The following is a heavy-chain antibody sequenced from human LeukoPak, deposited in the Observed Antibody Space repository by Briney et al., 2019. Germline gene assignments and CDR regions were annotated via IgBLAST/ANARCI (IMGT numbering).Heavy chain of an antibody. CDR1: GFTFNNYW. J-gene: IGHJ3*02. D-gene: IGHD3-22*01. CDR3: ARGDYYDSRGYFNDAFDI. V-gene: IGHV3-7*01. Sequence: GGSLRLSCAASGFTFNNYWLSWVRQAPGKGLEWVANIRPDGSEKYYVDSLKGRFTISRDNAKNSLYLQMNSLRAEDTAVYYCARGDYYDSRGYFNDAFDIWGQGTMVTVSS. CDR2: IRPDGSEK.